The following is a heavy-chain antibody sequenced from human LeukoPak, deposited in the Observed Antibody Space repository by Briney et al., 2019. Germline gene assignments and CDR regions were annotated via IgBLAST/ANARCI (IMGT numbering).Heavy chain of an antibody. J-gene: IGHJ3*02. CDR3: ARGVGELRSLEWSFDI. D-gene: IGHD3-3*01. Sequence: PGGSLRLSCAASGFTLSSYSMKWVRQAPGKGLEWGSSLYSSSSYIYYADSVKGRFTISRDNAKNSLYLQMNSLRAEDTAVYYCARGVGELRSLEWSFDIWGQGTMVTVSS. V-gene: IGHV3-21*01. CDR1: GFTLSSYS. CDR2: LYSSSSYI.